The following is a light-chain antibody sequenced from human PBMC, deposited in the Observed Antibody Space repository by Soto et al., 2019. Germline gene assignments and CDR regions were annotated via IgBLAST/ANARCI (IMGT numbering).Light chain of an antibody. J-gene: IGLJ2*01. Sequence: SYELTQPPSVSVAPGQTARIPCGGNNIGSKSVHWYQQKPGQAPVLVVYDDGDRPSGIPERFSGSNSGNTATLTISRVEAGDEADYYCQVWDSSSDHMVFGGGTQLTVL. V-gene: IGLV3-21*02. CDR1: NIGSKS. CDR3: QVWDSSSDHMV. CDR2: DDG.